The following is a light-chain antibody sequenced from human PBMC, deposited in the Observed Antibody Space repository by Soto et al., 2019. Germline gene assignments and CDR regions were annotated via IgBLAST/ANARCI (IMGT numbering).Light chain of an antibody. CDR2: GAS. CDR3: QQYENWPG. CDR1: QRVSSSY. V-gene: IGKV3-15*01. Sequence: EIVLTKSPGTLSLSPGERATLSCRASQRVSSSYLAWYQQKPGQPHSLLIYGASTRATGNPARFSGSGSGTEFTLTISGLQSEDFAVYYCQQYENWPGFGGVTKV. J-gene: IGKJ4*01.